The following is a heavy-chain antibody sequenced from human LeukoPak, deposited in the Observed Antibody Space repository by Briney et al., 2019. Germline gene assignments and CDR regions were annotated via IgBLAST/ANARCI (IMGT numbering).Heavy chain of an antibody. CDR2: IYYSEST. CDR1: GGSISSRSYY. CDR3: ARQRFGDLYAEYFQH. V-gene: IGHV4-39*01. J-gene: IGHJ1*01. D-gene: IGHD3-10*01. Sequence: PSETLSLTCTVSGGSISSRSYYWGWIRRPPGKGLEWIGSIYYSESTYYNPSLRSRVTISVDTSKNQFSLKLSSVTAADTAVYYRARQRFGDLYAEYFQHWGQGTLVTVSS.